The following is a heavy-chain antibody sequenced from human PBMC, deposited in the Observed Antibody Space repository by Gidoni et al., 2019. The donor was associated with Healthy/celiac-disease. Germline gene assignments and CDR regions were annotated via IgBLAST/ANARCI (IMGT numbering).Heavy chain of an antibody. CDR2: MNPNSGNT. J-gene: IGHJ6*02. V-gene: IGHV1-8*01. CDR1: GYTFTSYD. D-gene: IGHD6-6*01. Sequence: QVQLVQSGAEVKKPGASVKVSCKASGYTFTSYDINWVRQATGQGLEWMGWMNPNSGNTSYAKKFQCRVTMTRKTSIRTAYMELSSLRSEDTAVYYCARWGIAARPLVYYYYYGMDVWGQGTTVTVSS. CDR3: ARWGIAARPLVYYYYYGMDV.